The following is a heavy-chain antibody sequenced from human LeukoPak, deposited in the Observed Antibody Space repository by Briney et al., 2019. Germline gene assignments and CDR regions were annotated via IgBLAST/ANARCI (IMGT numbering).Heavy chain of an antibody. Sequence: ASVKVSCKASGYTLTTCDINWVRQATGQGLEWMGWMNPNSGNTGYAQSFQGRVTMTRDTSISTAYMELSNLRSEDTAIYYCTRGSSGRRDYWGQGTLVTVSS. J-gene: IGHJ4*02. CDR3: TRGSSGRRDY. CDR2: MNPNSGNT. V-gene: IGHV1-8*01. CDR1: GYTLTTCD. D-gene: IGHD6-19*01.